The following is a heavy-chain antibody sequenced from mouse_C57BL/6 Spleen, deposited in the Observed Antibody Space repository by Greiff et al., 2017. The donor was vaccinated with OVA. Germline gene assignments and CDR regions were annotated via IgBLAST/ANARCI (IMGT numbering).Heavy chain of an antibody. J-gene: IGHJ2*01. D-gene: IGHD4-1*01. V-gene: IGHV1-52*01. CDR3: ARRNWSYYFDY. CDR1: GYTFTSYW. Sequence: QVQLQQSGAELVRPGSSVKLSCKASGYTFTSYWMHWVKQRPIQGLEWIGNIDPSDSETHYNQKFKDKATLTVDKSSSTAYMQLSSLTSEDSAVYYCARRNWSYYFDYWGQGTTLTVSS. CDR2: IDPSDSET.